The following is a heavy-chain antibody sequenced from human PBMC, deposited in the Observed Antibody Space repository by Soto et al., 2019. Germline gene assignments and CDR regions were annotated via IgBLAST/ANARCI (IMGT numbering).Heavy chain of an antibody. Sequence: SVKVCCKASGGTFSSYTISWVRQAPGQGLEWMGRIIPILGIANYAQKFQGRVTITADKSTSTAYMELSSLRSEDTAVYYCARNTIAPNWFDPWGQGTLVTVSS. CDR1: GGTFSSYT. V-gene: IGHV1-69*02. CDR2: IIPILGIA. D-gene: IGHD6-13*01. CDR3: ARNTIAPNWFDP. J-gene: IGHJ5*02.